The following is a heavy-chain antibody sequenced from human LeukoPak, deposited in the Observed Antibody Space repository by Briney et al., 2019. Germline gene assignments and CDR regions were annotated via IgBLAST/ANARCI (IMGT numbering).Heavy chain of an antibody. CDR1: GASISGSSHYF. V-gene: IGHV4-39*01. Sequence: SETLSLTCTVSGASISGSSHYFWGWIRQTPGKGLEWIGSIYYSGSTDYNPSLKSRVSISIDTSKNQFSLKLSSVTAADTAVYYCARQRGYCSSISCYAWFDPWGQGTLVTVSS. CDR2: IYYSGST. CDR3: ARQRGYCSSISCYAWFDP. J-gene: IGHJ5*02. D-gene: IGHD2-2*01.